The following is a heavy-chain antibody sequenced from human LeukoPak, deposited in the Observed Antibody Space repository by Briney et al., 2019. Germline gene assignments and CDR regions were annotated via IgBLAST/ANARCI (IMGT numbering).Heavy chain of an antibody. CDR3: ARDTQDYYDSSGYPVL. V-gene: IGHV1-69*04. CDR1: GGTFSSYT. Sequence: ASVKVSCEASGGTFSSYTISWVRQAPGQGLEWMGRIIPILGIANYAQKFQGRVTITADKSTSTAYMELSSLRSEDTAVYYCARDTQDYYDSSGYPVLWGQGTLVTVSS. D-gene: IGHD3-22*01. CDR2: IIPILGIA. J-gene: IGHJ4*02.